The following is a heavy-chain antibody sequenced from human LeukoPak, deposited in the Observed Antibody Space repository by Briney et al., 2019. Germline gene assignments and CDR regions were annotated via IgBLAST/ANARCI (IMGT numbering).Heavy chain of an antibody. V-gene: IGHV3-48*01. CDR1: GFTFSTYA. J-gene: IGHJ5*02. CDR3: ARNWFDP. CDR2: ITGSGGAT. Sequence: GGSLRLSCAASGFTFSTYAVNWVRQAPGKGLEWVSAITGSGGATYYADSVKGRFTISRDNAKNSLYLQMNSLRAEDTAVYYCARNWFDPWGQGTLVTVSS.